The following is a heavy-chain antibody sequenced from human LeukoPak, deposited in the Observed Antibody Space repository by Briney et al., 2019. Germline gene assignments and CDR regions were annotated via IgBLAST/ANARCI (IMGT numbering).Heavy chain of an antibody. V-gene: IGHV1-2*02. Sequence: GASVKVSCKASGYTFTGYYMHWVRQAPGQGLEWMGWINPKSGGTNEAQKFHDRVTMTRDTSIRTAYMEVSRLRSDDTAVYYCARTRTATYDLDSWGQGTLVTVSS. J-gene: IGHJ4*02. D-gene: IGHD2-8*02. CDR1: GYTFTGYY. CDR3: ARTRTATYDLDS. CDR2: INPKSGGT.